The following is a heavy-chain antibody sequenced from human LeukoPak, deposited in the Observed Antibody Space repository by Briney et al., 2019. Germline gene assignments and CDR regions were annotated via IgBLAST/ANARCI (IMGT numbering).Heavy chain of an antibody. D-gene: IGHD2-2*01. Sequence: PSETLSLTCTVSGGSMTHYFWNWIRQAPGKGLEWIGYTHTSGSPDYSRSLKSRVTISLDTSKNHFSLMLSSVTAADTAVYFCARATQRYCSGTTCFPYWFDIWGQGTLATVSS. CDR2: THTSGSP. CDR1: GGSMTHYF. V-gene: IGHV4-4*09. CDR3: ARATQRYCSGTTCFPYWFDI. J-gene: IGHJ5*02.